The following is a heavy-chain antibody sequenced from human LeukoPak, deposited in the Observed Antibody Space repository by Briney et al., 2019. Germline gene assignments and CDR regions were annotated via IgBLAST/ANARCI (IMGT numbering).Heavy chain of an antibody. CDR3: ARFGGSYYDYYYYMDV. V-gene: IGHV3-21*01. Sequence: GGSLRLSCAASGFTSSSYSMNWVRQAPGKGLEWVSSISSSSSYIYYADSVKGRFTISRDNAKNSLYLQMNSLRAEDTAVYYCARFGGSYYDYYYYMDVWGKGTTVTVSS. J-gene: IGHJ6*03. CDR2: ISSSSSYI. D-gene: IGHD1-26*01. CDR1: GFTSSSYS.